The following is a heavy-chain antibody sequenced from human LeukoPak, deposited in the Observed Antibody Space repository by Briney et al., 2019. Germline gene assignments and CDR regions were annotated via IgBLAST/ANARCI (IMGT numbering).Heavy chain of an antibody. J-gene: IGHJ5*02. D-gene: IGHD3-10*01. CDR3: ARLNGGP. CDR2: IYYSGST. CDR1: GGSFSGYY. V-gene: IGHV4-59*08. Sequence: SETLSLTCAVYGGSFSGYYWSWIRQPPGKGLEWIGYIYYSGSTNYNPSLKSRVTISVDTSKNQFSLKLISVTAADTAVCYCARLNGGPWGQGTLVTVSS.